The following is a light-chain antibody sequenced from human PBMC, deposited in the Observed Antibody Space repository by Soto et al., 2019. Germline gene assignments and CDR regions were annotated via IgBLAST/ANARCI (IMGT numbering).Light chain of an antibody. CDR3: SSYTSSSSYL. Sequence: QSALAQPASVSGSPGQSITISCTGTSSDVGGYNYVSWYQQHPGKAPKLMIYDVSNRPSGVSNRFSGSKSGNTASLTISGLQAEYLSDYYCSSYTSSSSYLFGTGPKVTVL. J-gene: IGLJ1*01. V-gene: IGLV2-14*01. CDR1: SSDVGGYNY. CDR2: DVS.